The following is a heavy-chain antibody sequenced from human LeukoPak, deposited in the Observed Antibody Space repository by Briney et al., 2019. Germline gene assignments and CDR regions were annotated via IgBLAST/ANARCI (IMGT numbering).Heavy chain of an antibody. CDR3: ARRVRRGDNWFDP. Sequence: ASVKVSCKASGYTLTDYYIHWVRQAPGQGLDWMGWINPYSGDPNYAQKFQGRVTMTRDTSISTAYVELSRLRSDDTAVYYCARRVRRGDNWFDPWGQGTLVTVSS. D-gene: IGHD3-10*01. CDR1: GYTLTDYY. CDR2: INPYSGDP. J-gene: IGHJ5*02. V-gene: IGHV1-2*02.